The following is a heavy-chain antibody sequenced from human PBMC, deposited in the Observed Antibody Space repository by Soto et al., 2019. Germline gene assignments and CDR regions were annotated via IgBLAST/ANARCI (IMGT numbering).Heavy chain of an antibody. CDR2: ISYDGNIK. V-gene: IGHV3-30-3*01. J-gene: IGHJ4*02. Sequence: QVQLVESGGGVVQPGTSLRLSCAASGFSFSGYAMHWARQAPGKGLEWVAVISYDGNIKYYADSAEGRFTISRDNSKNTLELQMSSLRTEDTAVYYCARHRGIQLWLPYFDYWGQGTLVTVSS. CDR3: ARHRGIQLWLPYFDY. D-gene: IGHD5-18*01. CDR1: GFSFSGYA.